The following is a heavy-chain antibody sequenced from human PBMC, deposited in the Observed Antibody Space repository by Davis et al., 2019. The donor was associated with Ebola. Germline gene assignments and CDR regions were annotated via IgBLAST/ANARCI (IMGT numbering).Heavy chain of an antibody. D-gene: IGHD2-2*01. CDR1: GYSFTSYW. J-gene: IGHJ4*02. V-gene: IGHV5-51*01. CDR3: ARQGTTSWDS. CDR2: IFPDDSDA. Sequence: GESLKISCKGSGYSFTSYWIAWVRQMPGKGLEWMGFIFPDDSDATYSPSFQGQVTFSVDKSIRTAYLHWNSLQASDTATYYCARQGTTSWDSWGQGTLVTVSS.